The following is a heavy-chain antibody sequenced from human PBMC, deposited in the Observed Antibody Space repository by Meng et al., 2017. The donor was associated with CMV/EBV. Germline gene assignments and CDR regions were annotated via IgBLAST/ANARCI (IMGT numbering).Heavy chain of an antibody. CDR2: NNPDSGAT. D-gene: IGHD3-22*01. V-gene: IGHV1-2*02. CDR3: ARGQYYYDSSGYFY. CDR1: GYPFTAYY. J-gene: IGHJ4*02. Sequence: ASVKVSCKASGYPFTAYYMHWVRQAPGQGLEWMGWNNPDSGATNFARNLQGRVTMTRDTSISTAYMELSGLTFDDTAVYYCARGQYYYDSSGYFYWGQGTLVTVSS.